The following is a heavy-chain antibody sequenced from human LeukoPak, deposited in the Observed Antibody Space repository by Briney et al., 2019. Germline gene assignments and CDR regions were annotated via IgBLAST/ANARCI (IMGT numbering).Heavy chain of an antibody. J-gene: IGHJ4*02. V-gene: IGHV3-23*01. CDR2: ISGSGGST. D-gene: IGHD3-9*01. CDR3: AKWTEPYFDWLPEGGYFDY. Sequence: TGGSLRLSCAASGFTFSSYAMSWVRQAPGKGLEWVSAISGSGGSTYYADSVKGRFTISRDNSKNTLYLQMNSLRAEDTAVYYCAKWTEPYFDWLPEGGYFDYWGQGTLVTVSS. CDR1: GFTFSSYA.